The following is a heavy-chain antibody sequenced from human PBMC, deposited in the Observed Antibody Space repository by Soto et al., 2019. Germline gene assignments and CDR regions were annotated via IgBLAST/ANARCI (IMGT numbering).Heavy chain of an antibody. D-gene: IGHD3-3*01. V-gene: IGHV3-23*01. J-gene: IGHJ4*02. Sequence: GGFLRLSCAASGFTFSSYAMSWVRQAPGKGLEWVSAISGSGGSTYYADSVKGRFTISRDNSKNTLYLQMNSLRAEDTAVYYCAKDHAIFGVVIIEVDYWGQGALVTV. CDR1: GFTFSSYA. CDR3: AKDHAIFGVVIIEVDY. CDR2: ISGSGGST.